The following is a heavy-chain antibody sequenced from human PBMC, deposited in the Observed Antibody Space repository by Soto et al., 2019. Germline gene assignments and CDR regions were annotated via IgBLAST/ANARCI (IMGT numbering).Heavy chain of an antibody. D-gene: IGHD3-22*01. V-gene: IGHV3-33*01. CDR2: IWFDGNNK. CDR1: GFTFSSYG. J-gene: IGHJ4*02. CDR3: ARTDSSGYRFDY. Sequence: QVQLVESGGGVVQPGRSLRLSCEASGFTFSSYGMHWVRQAPGKGLEWVAVIWFDGNNKYYADSVKGRFTISRDNSKNTLYLQMNSLRAEDTAVYYCARTDSSGYRFDYWGQGTLVTVSS.